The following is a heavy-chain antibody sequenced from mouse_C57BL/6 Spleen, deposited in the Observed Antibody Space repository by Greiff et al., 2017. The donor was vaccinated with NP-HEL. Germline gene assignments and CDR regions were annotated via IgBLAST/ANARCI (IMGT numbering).Heavy chain of an antibody. J-gene: IGHJ2*01. CDR1: GYTFTSYW. CDR3: ARGDGNLYFDY. CDR2: INPSNGGT. V-gene: IGHV1-53*01. Sequence: VQLQESGTELVKPGASVKLSCKASGYTFTSYWMHWVKQRPGQGLEWIGNINPSNGGTNYNEKFKSKATLTVDKSSSTAYMQLSSLTSEDSAVYYCARGDGNLYFDYWGQGTTLTVSS. D-gene: IGHD2-1*01.